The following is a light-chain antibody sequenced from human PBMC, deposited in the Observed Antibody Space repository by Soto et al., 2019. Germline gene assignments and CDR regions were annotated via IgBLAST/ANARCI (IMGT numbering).Light chain of an antibody. CDR2: GAS. CDR1: QSVSSSY. CDR3: QQYGSSLPWT. Sequence: EIVLTLSPATLSLSPGERATLSCRASQSVSSSYLAWYQQKPGQAPRLLIYGASSRATGIPDRFSGSGSGTDFTLTISRLEPEDFAVYYCQQYGSSLPWTSGQGAKADIK. J-gene: IGKJ1*01. V-gene: IGKV3-20*01.